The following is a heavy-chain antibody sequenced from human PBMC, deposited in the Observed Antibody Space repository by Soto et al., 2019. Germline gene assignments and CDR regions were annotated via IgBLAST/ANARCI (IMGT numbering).Heavy chain of an antibody. Sequence: GESLDISCKGSGYSFTDYWIGWVRQVRGKGLEWLGIIYPGESHTRYGPSFHGQVTISADKSINIAYLQWSSLKASDTAIYYCARVGHSAARLDFWGPGTLVTVSS. CDR3: ARVGHSAARLDF. J-gene: IGHJ4*02. CDR2: IYPGESHT. CDR1: GYSFTDYW. D-gene: IGHD6-6*01. V-gene: IGHV5-51*01.